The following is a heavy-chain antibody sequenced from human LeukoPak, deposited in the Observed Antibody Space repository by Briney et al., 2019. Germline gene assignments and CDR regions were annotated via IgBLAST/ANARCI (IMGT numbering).Heavy chain of an antibody. CDR3: ASGGIDFWSGYYRFDY. D-gene: IGHD3-3*01. CDR1: GGSISSYY. V-gene: IGHV4-59*01. Sequence: SETLSLTCTVSGGSISSYYWSWIRQPPGKGLEWIGYIYYSGSTNYNPSLKSRVTISVDTSKNQFSLKLSSVTAADTAVYYCASGGIDFWSGYYRFDYWGQGTLVTVSS. J-gene: IGHJ4*02. CDR2: IYYSGST.